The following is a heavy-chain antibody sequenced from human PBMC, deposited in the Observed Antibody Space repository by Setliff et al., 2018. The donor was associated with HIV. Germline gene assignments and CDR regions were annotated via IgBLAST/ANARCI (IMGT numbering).Heavy chain of an antibody. CDR3: ARGWEGGMDY. J-gene: IGHJ4*02. V-gene: IGHV1-46*01. Sequence: GASVKVSCKASGYTFTGYYMHWVRQAPGQGLEWMGIINPSSGSTTYAQKFQGRVTMTGDTSTNTLYMELSSLRSEDTAVYYCARGWEGGMDYWGQGTLVTVSS. CDR1: GYTFTGYY. CDR2: INPSSGST. D-gene: IGHD1-26*01.